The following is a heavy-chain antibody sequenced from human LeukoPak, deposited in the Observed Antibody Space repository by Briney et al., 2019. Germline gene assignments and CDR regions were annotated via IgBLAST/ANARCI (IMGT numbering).Heavy chain of an antibody. D-gene: IGHD3-16*01. CDR3: ARAVPSYDYVWDY. Sequence: SGTLSLTCAVSGGSISSSNWWSWVRQPPGKGLEWIGEIYHSGSTNYNPSLKSRVTISVDKSKNQFSLKLSSVTAADTAVYYCARAVPSYDYVWDYWGQGTLVTVSS. V-gene: IGHV4-4*02. CDR2: IYHSGST. J-gene: IGHJ4*02. CDR1: GGSISSSNW.